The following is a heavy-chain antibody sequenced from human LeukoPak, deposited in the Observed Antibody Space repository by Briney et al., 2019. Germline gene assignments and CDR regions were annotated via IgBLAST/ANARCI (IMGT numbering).Heavy chain of an antibody. CDR2: ISYTGST. CDR3: ARDDYRGVTNFDP. V-gene: IGHV4-59*02. D-gene: IGHD3-10*01. CDR1: GGSVSSYY. J-gene: IGHJ5*02. Sequence: SETLSLTCTVSGGSVSSYYWSWIRQPPGKGLEWIGYISYTGSTNYNPSLKSRVTISVDTSKNQFSLQLTSVTAADTAVYYCARDDYRGVTNFDPWGQGTLVAVSS.